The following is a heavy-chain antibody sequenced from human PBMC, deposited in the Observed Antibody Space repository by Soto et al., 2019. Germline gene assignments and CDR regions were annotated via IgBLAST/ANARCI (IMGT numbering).Heavy chain of an antibody. CDR3: ARGGAGYSSSWYSWYYYGMDV. Sequence: GGSLRLSCAASGFTFSDYYMSWIRQAPGKGLEWVSYISSSSSYTNYADSVKGRFTISRDNAKNSLYLQMNSLRAEDTAVYYCARGGAGYSSSWYSWYYYGMDVWGQGTTVTVSS. J-gene: IGHJ6*02. CDR2: ISSSSSYT. CDR1: GFTFSDYY. V-gene: IGHV3-11*06. D-gene: IGHD6-13*01.